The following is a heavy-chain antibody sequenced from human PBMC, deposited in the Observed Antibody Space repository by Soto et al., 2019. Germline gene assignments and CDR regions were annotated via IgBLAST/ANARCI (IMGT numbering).Heavy chain of an antibody. V-gene: IGHV3-7*05. D-gene: IGHD5-18*01. CDR3: VTSRGYSYEY. Sequence: VQLVESGGDLVQPGGSLRLSCAASGLPFNNNWMSWVRQAPGKGLEWVANIRPDGNEQHYVDSVKGRFIFSRDNARSSVSLQMNNLRVDDTAVYYCVTSRGYSYEYWGQGTLVTVSS. CDR1: GLPFNNNW. CDR2: IRPDGNEQ. J-gene: IGHJ4*02.